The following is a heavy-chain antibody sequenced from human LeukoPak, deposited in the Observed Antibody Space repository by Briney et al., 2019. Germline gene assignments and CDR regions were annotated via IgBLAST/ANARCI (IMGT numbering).Heavy chain of an antibody. CDR1: GFTFSSYS. V-gene: IGHV4-34*01. CDR3: ARGRRYYYGSGSYYDY. CDR2: INHSGST. Sequence: PGGSLRLSCAASGFTFSSYSMNWVRQPPGKGLEWIGEINHSGSTNYNPSLKSRVTISVDTSKNQFSLKLSSVTAADTAVYYCARGRRYYYGSGSYYDYWGQGTLVTVSS. J-gene: IGHJ4*02. D-gene: IGHD3-10*01.